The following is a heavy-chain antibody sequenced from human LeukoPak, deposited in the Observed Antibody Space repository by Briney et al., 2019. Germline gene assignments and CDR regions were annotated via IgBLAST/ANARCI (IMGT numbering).Heavy chain of an antibody. J-gene: IGHJ4*02. Sequence: GGSLRLSCAASGFTFSSYAMSWVRQAPGKGLEWVSAISGSGGSTYYADSVKGRFTISRDNSKNTLYLQMNSLRAEDTAVYHCAKGYSGYDYFDYWGQGTLVTVSS. CDR2: ISGSGGST. V-gene: IGHV3-23*01. D-gene: IGHD5-12*01. CDR1: GFTFSSYA. CDR3: AKGYSGYDYFDY.